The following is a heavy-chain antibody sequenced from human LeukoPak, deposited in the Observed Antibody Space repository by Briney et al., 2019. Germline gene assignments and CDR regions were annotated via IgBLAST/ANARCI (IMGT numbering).Heavy chain of an antibody. D-gene: IGHD3-3*01. V-gene: IGHV3-23*01. CDR2: ISGSGSST. Sequence: GGSLRLSCAASGFTFSTYAMSWVRQAPGNGLEWVSSISGSGSSTYYADSVKGRFTISRDNSKNTLYLQMNSLRAEDTAVYYCAKRPDYDSWSGYQDFWGQGTLVTVSS. CDR1: GFTFSTYA. J-gene: IGHJ4*02. CDR3: AKRPDYDSWSGYQDF.